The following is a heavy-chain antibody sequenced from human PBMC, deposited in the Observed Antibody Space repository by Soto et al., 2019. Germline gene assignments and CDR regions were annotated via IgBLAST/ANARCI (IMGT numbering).Heavy chain of an antibody. CDR3: TGLIAAAGNLYYYYGMDV. V-gene: IGHV3-15*01. CDR1: VFTFSNAW. D-gene: IGHD6-13*01. CDR2: IKSKTDGGTT. Sequence: PWGALLVPCASYVFTFSNAWMRWVRQAPGKGLEWVGRIKSKTDGGTTDYAAPVKGRFTISRDDSKNTLYLQMNSLKTEDTAVYYCTGLIAAAGNLYYYYGMDVWGQGTTVTVSS. J-gene: IGHJ6*02.